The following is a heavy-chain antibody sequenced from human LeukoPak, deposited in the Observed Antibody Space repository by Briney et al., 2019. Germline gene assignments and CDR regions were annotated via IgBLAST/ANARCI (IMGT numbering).Heavy chain of an antibody. D-gene: IGHD6-25*01. Sequence: ASVKVSCKASGYTFTSYDINWVRQATGQGLEWMGIINPSGGSTSYAQKFQGRVTMTRDTSTSTVYMELSSLRSEDTAVYYCARSSGRTSFFDYWGQGTLVTVS. J-gene: IGHJ4*02. CDR3: ARSSGRTSFFDY. V-gene: IGHV1-46*01. CDR2: INPSGGST. CDR1: GYTFTSYD.